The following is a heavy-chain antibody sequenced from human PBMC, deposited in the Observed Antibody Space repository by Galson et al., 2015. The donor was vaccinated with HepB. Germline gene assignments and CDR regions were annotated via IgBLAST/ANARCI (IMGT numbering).Heavy chain of an antibody. D-gene: IGHD5/OR15-5a*01. CDR1: GFTFSTYS. Sequence: SLRLSCAASGFTFSTYSMNWVRQAPGKGLEWVSYMSSTGSTMYYADSVKGRFTISRDNAKSSLYLQMNSLRDEDTAVYYCARDRSTYYGMDVWGQGTTVTVSS. CDR3: ARDRSTYYGMDV. CDR2: MSSTGSTM. J-gene: IGHJ6*02. V-gene: IGHV3-48*02.